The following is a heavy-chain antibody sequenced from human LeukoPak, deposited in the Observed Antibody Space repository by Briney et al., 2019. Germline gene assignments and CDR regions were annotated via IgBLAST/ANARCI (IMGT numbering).Heavy chain of an antibody. Sequence: ASVKVSCKASGGTFSSYAISWVRQAPGQGLEWMGRIIPILGIANYAQKFQGRVTITADKSTSTAYMELSSLRSEDTAVYYCARAFGGYCSSTSCASNMVVAANGFDYWGQGTLVTVSS. V-gene: IGHV1-69*04. CDR1: GGTFSSYA. D-gene: IGHD2-2*03. CDR3: ARAFGGYCSSTSCASNMVVAANGFDY. CDR2: IIPILGIA. J-gene: IGHJ4*02.